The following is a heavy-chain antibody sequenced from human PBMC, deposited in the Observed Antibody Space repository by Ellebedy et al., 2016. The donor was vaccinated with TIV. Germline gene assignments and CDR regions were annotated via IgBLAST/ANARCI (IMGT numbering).Heavy chain of an antibody. CDR2: LRKNSGSV. J-gene: IGHJ4*02. Sequence: PGGSLRLSCAASGFKFGDYYMYWVRQAPGKGLEWVSGLRKNSGSVGYADPVKGRFTISRDNAKNSLYLQMNSLGGEDTALYYCARSYYGSGSPDYWGQGTLVTVSS. D-gene: IGHD3-10*01. CDR1: GFKFGDYY. CDR3: ARSYYGSGSPDY. V-gene: IGHV3-9*01.